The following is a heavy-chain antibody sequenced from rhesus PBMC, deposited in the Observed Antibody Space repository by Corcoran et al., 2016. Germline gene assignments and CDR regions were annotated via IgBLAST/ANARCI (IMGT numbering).Heavy chain of an antibody. D-gene: IGHD6-31*01. CDR1: GASISSYW. Sequence: QVQLQESGPGLVKPSETMSLTCAVSGASISSYWWSWSRQTPGKGLEGIGEIKGNSRSTYSNPAPKSLATISKDASKNLFSLKLSFVTAADTAVYYCARKPSIAAAGSYFDYWGQGVLVTVSS. V-gene: IGHV4-80*01. CDR3: ARKPSIAAAGSYFDY. CDR2: IKGNSRST. J-gene: IGHJ4*01.